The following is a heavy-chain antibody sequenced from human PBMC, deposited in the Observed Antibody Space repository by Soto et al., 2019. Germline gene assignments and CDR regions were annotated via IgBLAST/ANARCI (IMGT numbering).Heavy chain of an antibody. Sequence: EVHLLESGGGLVQPGGSLRLSCAASGFTFNNYAMSWVRQAPGKGLEWVSIITGGGGATYYADSVKGRFTISRDNSKNTLDLQMDSLRAENTAVYYGAKAFMSAAPGPLEGGGWDSWGQGTLVTVST. V-gene: IGHV3-23*01. CDR3: AKAFMSAAPGPLEGGGWDS. CDR1: GFTFNNYA. D-gene: IGHD6-13*01. CDR2: ITGGGGAT. J-gene: IGHJ4*02.